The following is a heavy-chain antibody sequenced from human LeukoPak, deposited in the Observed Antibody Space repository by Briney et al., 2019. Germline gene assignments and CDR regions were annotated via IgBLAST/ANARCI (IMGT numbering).Heavy chain of an antibody. CDR2: VIPDSGGS. D-gene: IGHD2-15*01. V-gene: IGHV1-2*02. CDR1: GYTFTSYD. Sequence: ASVKVSCKASGYTFTSYDFSWVRQAPGQGLEWMGWVIPDSGGSKYAQEFQGRVTMTRDASISTAYMELNSLRSDDTAVYYCARGKWSDYWGQGTLVTVPS. CDR3: ARGKWSDY. J-gene: IGHJ4*02.